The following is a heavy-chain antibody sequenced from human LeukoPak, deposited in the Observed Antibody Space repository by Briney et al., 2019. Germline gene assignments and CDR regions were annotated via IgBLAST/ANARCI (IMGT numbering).Heavy chain of an antibody. D-gene: IGHD3-10*01. J-gene: IGHJ4*02. CDR3: AKDPYYYGSGSYYDY. CDR2: ISGSGGST. V-gene: IGHV3-23*01. Sequence: GGSLRLSCAASGFTFSSYAMSWVRQAPGKGLEWVSAISGSGGSTYYADSVKGRFTISRDNSKNTLYLQMNSLRAEDTAVNYCAKDPYYYGSGSYYDYWGQGTLVTVSS. CDR1: GFTFSSYA.